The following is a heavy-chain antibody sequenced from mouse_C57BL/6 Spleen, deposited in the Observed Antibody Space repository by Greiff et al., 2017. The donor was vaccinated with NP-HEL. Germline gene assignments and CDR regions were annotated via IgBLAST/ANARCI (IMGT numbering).Heavy chain of an antibody. Sequence: QVQLQQPGAELVKPGASVKLSCKASGYTFTSYWMHWVKQRPGQGLEWIGMIHPNSGSTNYNEKFKSKATLTVDKSSSTAYMQLSSLTSEDSAVYCCARPFTTVVPTGAMDYWGQGASVTVST. V-gene: IGHV1-64*01. CDR2: IHPNSGST. CDR1: GYTFTSYW. J-gene: IGHJ4*01. D-gene: IGHD1-1*01. CDR3: ARPFTTVVPTGAMDY.